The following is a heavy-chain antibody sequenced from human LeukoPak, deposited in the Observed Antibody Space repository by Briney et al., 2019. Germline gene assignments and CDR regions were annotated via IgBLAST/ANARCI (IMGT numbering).Heavy chain of an antibody. Sequence: PGRSLRLSCTASGFTFSSNGMHWVRQAPGKGLEWVAVIWYDGSNKYYADSVKGRFTISRDNSKNTLYLQMNSLRAEDAAVYYCARDGPGYYFDYWGQGTLVTVSS. J-gene: IGHJ4*02. CDR1: GFTFSSNG. CDR3: ARDGPGYYFDY. V-gene: IGHV3-33*08. CDR2: IWYDGSNK. D-gene: IGHD1-14*01.